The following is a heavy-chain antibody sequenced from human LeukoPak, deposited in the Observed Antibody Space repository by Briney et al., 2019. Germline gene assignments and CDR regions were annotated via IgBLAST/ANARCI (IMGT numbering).Heavy chain of an antibody. V-gene: IGHV3-30*02. CDR1: GFTFSSYG. CDR2: IRYDGSNK. CDR3: AKPEGGDCFCFDI. Sequence: PGGSLRLSCAASGFTFSSYGMHWVRQAPGKGLEWVAFIRYDGSNKYYADSVKGRFTISRDNSKNTLYLQMNSLRAEDTAVYYCAKPEGGDCFCFDIWGQGTMVTVSS. D-gene: IGHD2-21*02. J-gene: IGHJ3*02.